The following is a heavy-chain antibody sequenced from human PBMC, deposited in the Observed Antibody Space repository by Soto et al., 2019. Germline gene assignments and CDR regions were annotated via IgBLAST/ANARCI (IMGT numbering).Heavy chain of an antibody. Sequence: QVQLVQSGAEVKKPGSSVKVSCKASGGTFSSYTISWVRQAPGQGLEWMGRIIPILGIANYAQKFQGRVTITPDKSTSKVHMELSSLRSEDTAVYYCGGGYSYGVDYWGQGTLVTVSS. V-gene: IGHV1-69*02. D-gene: IGHD5-18*01. CDR2: IIPILGIA. CDR3: GGGYSYGVDY. CDR1: GGTFSSYT. J-gene: IGHJ4*02.